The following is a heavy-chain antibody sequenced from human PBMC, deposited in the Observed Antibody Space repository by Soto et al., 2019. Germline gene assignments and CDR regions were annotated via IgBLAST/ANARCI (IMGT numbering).Heavy chain of an antibody. Sequence: GGSLRLSCAVSGFTFSTYAMGWVRQAPGKGLECVSGSSNAGGSTYYADSVRGRFTISRDNSKNTLYLQMNSLRPEDTAVYYCARDSAGWFSNLVNYFDYWGQGTLVTVSS. V-gene: IGHV3-23*01. J-gene: IGHJ4*02. CDR3: ARDSAGWFSNLVNYFDY. CDR1: GFTFSTYA. CDR2: SSNAGGST. D-gene: IGHD3-10*01.